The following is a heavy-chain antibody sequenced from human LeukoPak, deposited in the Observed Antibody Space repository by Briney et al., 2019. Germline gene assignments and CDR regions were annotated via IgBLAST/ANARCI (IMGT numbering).Heavy chain of an antibody. Sequence: SETLSPTCTVSGYSISSGYYWGWIRQPPGKGLEWIGSIYHSGSTYYNPSLKSRVTISVDTSKNQFSLKLSTVTAADTAVYYCARVALLWFGEFNGGYFDYWGQGTLVTVSS. CDR1: GYSISSGYY. V-gene: IGHV4-38-2*02. J-gene: IGHJ4*02. CDR2: IYHSGST. CDR3: ARVALLWFGEFNGGYFDY. D-gene: IGHD3-10*01.